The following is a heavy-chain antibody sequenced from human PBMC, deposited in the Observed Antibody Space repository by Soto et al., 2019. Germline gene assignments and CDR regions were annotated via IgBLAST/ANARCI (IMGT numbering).Heavy chain of an antibody. CDR1: GFTFSSYW. CDR3: ARDGVHSSGWYSNYFDY. D-gene: IGHD6-19*01. J-gene: IGHJ4*02. V-gene: IGHV3-7*01. CDR2: IKQDGSEK. Sequence: VQLVESGGGLVQPGGSLRLSCAASGFTFSSYWMSWVRQAPGKGLEWVANIKQDGSEKYYVDSVKGRFTISRDNAKNSLYLQMNSLRAEDTAVYYCARDGVHSSGWYSNYFDYWGQGTLVTVSS.